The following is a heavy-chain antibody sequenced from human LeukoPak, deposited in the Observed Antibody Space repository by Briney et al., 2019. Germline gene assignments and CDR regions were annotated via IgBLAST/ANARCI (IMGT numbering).Heavy chain of an antibody. CDR1: GFTFSSYA. D-gene: IGHD6-13*01. CDR3: ARDRVAAAGGLDY. CDR2: ISYDGSNK. V-gene: IGHV3-30*04. J-gene: IGHJ4*02. Sequence: GGSLRLSCALSGFTFSSYAMQWVRQAPGKGLEWVAVISYDGSNKYYADSVKGRFTISRDNSKNTLYLQMNSLRAEDTAVYYCARDRVAAAGGLDYWGQGTLVTVSS.